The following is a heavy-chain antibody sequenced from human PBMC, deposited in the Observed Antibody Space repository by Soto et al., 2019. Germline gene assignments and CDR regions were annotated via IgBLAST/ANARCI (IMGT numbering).Heavy chain of an antibody. J-gene: IGHJ6*02. V-gene: IGHV5-10-1*01. CDR3: SSGVLVVPAAPNYYYYGMDV. Sequence: GESLKISCKGSGYSFTSYWISWVRQMPGKGLEWMGRIDPSDSYTNYSPSFQGHVTISADKSISTAYLQWSSLKASDTAMYYCSSGVLVVPAAPNYYYYGMDVWGQGTTVTVSS. D-gene: IGHD2-2*01. CDR1: GYSFTSYW. CDR2: IDPSDSYT.